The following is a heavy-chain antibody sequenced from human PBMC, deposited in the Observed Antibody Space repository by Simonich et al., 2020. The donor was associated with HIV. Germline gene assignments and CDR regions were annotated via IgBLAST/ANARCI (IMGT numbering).Heavy chain of an antibody. Sequence: QVQLQQWGAGLLKPSETLSLTCAVYGGSFSGYYWSWIRQPPGKGLEWIGECNHSGSTNYNPSLKSRVTISVDTSKNQFSLKLSSVTAADTAVYYCARGFYQRLYYFDYWGQGTLVTVSS. CDR1: GGSFSGYY. V-gene: IGHV4-34*01. CDR2: CNHSGST. CDR3: ARGFYQRLYYFDY. J-gene: IGHJ4*02. D-gene: IGHD2-2*01.